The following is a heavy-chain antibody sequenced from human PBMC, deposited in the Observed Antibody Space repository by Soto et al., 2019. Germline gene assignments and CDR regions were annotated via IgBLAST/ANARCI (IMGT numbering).Heavy chain of an antibody. CDR3: VAPTIYDFWSGYQFDY. CDR1: GFTFSSYS. D-gene: IGHD3-3*01. J-gene: IGHJ4*02. CDR2: ISSSSSYI. Sequence: GSLRLSCAASGFTFSSYSMNWVRQAPGKGLEWVSSISSSSSYIYYADSVKGRFTISRDNAKNSLYLQMNSLRAEDTAVYYCVAPTIYDFWSGYQFDYWGQGTLVTVSS. V-gene: IGHV3-21*01.